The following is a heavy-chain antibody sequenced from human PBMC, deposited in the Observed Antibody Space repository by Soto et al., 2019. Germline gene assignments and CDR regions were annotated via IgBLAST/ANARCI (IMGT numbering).Heavy chain of an antibody. CDR1: GGSFSGYY. CDR2: INHSGST. J-gene: IGHJ6*02. CDR3: ARARYGDYWVYYYGMDV. D-gene: IGHD4-17*01. V-gene: IGHV4-34*01. Sequence: KPSETLSLTCAVYGGSFSGYYWSWIRQPPGKGLEWIGEINHSGSTNYNPSLKSRVTISVDTSKNQFSLKLSSVTAADTAVYYCARARYGDYWVYYYGMDVWGQGTTVTVSS.